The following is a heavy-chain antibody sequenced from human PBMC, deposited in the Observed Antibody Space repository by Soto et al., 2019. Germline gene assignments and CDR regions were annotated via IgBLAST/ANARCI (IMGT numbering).Heavy chain of an antibody. CDR2: ISSSTSHT. D-gene: IGHD6-13*01. CDR1: GFTFSDYY. CDR3: ARGRGAAADYFDF. J-gene: IGHJ4*02. Sequence: GGSLRLSCAASGFTFSDYYMTWIRQAPGKGLEWVSYISSSTSHTNYADSVKGRFTISRDNAKNSLFLQMNSLRAEDTAVYYCARGRGAAADYFDFWGQGTLVTVSS. V-gene: IGHV3-11*05.